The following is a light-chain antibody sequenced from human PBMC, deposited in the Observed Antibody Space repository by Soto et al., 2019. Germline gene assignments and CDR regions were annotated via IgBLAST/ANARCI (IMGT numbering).Light chain of an antibody. V-gene: IGLV2-23*02. J-gene: IGLJ1*01. CDR3: CSYTRSGSFV. Sequence: QSVLTQPPSVSAAPGQKVTISCSGSSSDVGIYNLVSWYQHFPGKAPKLMIYEVNKRPSGVSNRFSGSKSGSTASLTISGLQADDEADYYCCSYTRSGSFVFGTGTKVTVL. CDR1: SSDVGIYNL. CDR2: EVN.